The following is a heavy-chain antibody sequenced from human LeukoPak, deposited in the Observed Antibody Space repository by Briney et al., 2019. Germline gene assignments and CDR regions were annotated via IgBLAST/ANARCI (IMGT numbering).Heavy chain of an antibody. CDR1: GFTFSSYA. CDR2: ISYDGSNK. CDR3: AREAVAGTYYFDY. J-gene: IGHJ4*02. D-gene: IGHD6-19*01. V-gene: IGHV3-30*04. Sequence: GGSLRLSCAASGFTFSSYAMLWVRQAPGKGLEWVAVISYDGSNKYYADSVKGRFTISRDNSKNTLYLQMNSLRAEDTAVYYCAREAVAGTYYFDYWGQGTLVTVSS.